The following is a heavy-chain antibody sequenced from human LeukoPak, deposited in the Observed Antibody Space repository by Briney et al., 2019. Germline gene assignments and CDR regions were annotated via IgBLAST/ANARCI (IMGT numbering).Heavy chain of an antibody. Sequence: GGSLRLSCAASGFTFTDHYMSWIRQAPGKGLEWISYISDNGGTIHYADSVKGRFTISRDNAKNSLYLQTNSLRAEDTAVYFCARGAGPLFVPWGQGTLVTVSS. J-gene: IGHJ5*02. V-gene: IGHV3-11*01. CDR2: ISDNGGTI. CDR1: GFTFTDHY. CDR3: ARGAGPLFVP.